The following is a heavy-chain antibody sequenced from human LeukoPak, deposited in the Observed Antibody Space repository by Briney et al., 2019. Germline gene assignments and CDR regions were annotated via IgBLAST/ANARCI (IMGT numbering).Heavy chain of an antibody. Sequence: SETLSLTCTVSGGSISRNYWNWIRQPPGKGLEWIGNIYYSETTNYNPSLKSRVSISVDTSKNLLSLKLSSVTAADTAVYYCARLWSGYRPPDYWGQGTLVTVSS. D-gene: IGHD3-3*01. V-gene: IGHV4-59*01. CDR3: ARLWSGYRPPDY. CDR2: IYYSETT. J-gene: IGHJ4*02. CDR1: GGSISRNY.